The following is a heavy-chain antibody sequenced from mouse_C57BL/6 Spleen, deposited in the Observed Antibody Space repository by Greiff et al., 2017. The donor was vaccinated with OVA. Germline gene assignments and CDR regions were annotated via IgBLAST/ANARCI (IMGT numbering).Heavy chain of an antibody. J-gene: IGHJ1*03. V-gene: IGHV3-6*01. CDR1: GYSITSGYY. Sequence: EVKLMESGPGLVKPSQSLSLTCSVTGYSITSGYYWNWIRQFPGNKLEWMGYISYDGSNNYNPSLKNRISITRDTSKNQFFLKLNSVTTEDTATYYCARDGTTVVSPWYFDVWGTGTTVTVSS. CDR3: ARDGTTVVSPWYFDV. CDR2: ISYDGSN. D-gene: IGHD1-1*01.